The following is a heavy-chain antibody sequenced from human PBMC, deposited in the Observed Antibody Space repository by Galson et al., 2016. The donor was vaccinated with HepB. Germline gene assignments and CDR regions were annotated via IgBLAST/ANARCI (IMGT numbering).Heavy chain of an antibody. CDR3: ARNHPSTIDFWSGYKEYNFDY. V-gene: IGHV2-5*02. D-gene: IGHD3-3*01. Sequence: PALVKPTQTLTLTCTFPGFSLSTSGVCVGWSRQPPGKALEWPAPIYWDDDKLYTPSLKSSLTISKDTSNNQVVLTLTNMDPVDTATYYCARNHPSTIDFWSGYKEYNFDYWGQGTLVAVSS. CDR1: GFSLSTSGVC. CDR2: IYWDDDK. J-gene: IGHJ4*02.